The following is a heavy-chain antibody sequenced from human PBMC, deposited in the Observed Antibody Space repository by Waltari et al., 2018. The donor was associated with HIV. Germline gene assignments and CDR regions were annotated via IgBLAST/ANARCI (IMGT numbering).Heavy chain of an antibody. CDR1: GYTFTNYW. V-gene: IGHV5-51*01. CDR2: IYPGDSDT. Sequence: EVQLVQSGAEVKKPGESPKISCQGSGYTFTNYWIAWVRQMPGKGLECMGIIYPGDSDTRYSPSFQGQVTISADKSITTAYLQWSSLKASDTAMYYCARHGQQFDYWGQGTLVTVSS. CDR3: ARHGQQFDY. J-gene: IGHJ4*02.